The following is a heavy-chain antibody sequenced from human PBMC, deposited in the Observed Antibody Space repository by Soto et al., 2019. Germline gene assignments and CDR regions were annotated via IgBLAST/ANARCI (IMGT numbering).Heavy chain of an antibody. CDR1: GYTFTSYA. V-gene: IGHV1-3*01. CDR3: AREQGPNRPNFDY. CDR2: INAGNGNT. Sequence: ASVKVSCKASGYTFTSYAMHWVRQAPGQRLEWMGWINAGNGNTKYSQKFQGRVTITRDTSASTAYMVLSSLRSEDTAVYYCAREQGPNRPNFDYWGQGTLVTVSS. J-gene: IGHJ4*02.